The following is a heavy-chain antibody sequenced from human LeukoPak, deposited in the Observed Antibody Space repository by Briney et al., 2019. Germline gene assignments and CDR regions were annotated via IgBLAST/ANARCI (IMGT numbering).Heavy chain of an antibody. CDR2: IQPRDSDG. D-gene: IGHD4-23*01. CDR3: ARGLQTTVVTPFAY. CDR1: GYPFTNYW. V-gene: IGHV5-51*01. J-gene: IGHJ4*02. Sequence: GGSLQISCKASGYPFTNYWIGWVRQMPGKGLEWMGIIQPRDSDGRYSPSFRGRVTFSADKSNNTADLQWSSLKASDTAIYYCARGLQTTVVTPFAYWGQGTLVTVSS.